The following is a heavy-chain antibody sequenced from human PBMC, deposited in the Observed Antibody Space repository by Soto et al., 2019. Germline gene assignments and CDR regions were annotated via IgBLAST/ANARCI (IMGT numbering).Heavy chain of an antibody. D-gene: IGHD3-16*01. Sequence: QITLKESGPTLVKPTQTLTLTCTFSGFSLRSSGVGVGWFRQPPGKALEWLALVYWDDDKRYGPSLKSRLTITKDTSKNQVVPTMTNMDPVDTATYYCARRLRFSSQYYFDYWGQGTLVTVSS. CDR3: ARRLRFSSQYYFDY. V-gene: IGHV2-5*05. CDR1: GFSLRSSGVG. CDR2: VYWDDDK. J-gene: IGHJ4*02.